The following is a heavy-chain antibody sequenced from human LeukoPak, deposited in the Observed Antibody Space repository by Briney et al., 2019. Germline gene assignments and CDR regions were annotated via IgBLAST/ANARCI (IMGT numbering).Heavy chain of an antibody. V-gene: IGHV1-46*01. Sequence: ASVKVSCKASGYSFTSYYLHWVRQAPGQGLEWRGVINPSGGSTSYAQKLQGRVTMTRDTSTSTVYMELSSLRSEDTAVYYCAREEMATITGDYYYYGMDVWGQGTTVTVSS. J-gene: IGHJ6*02. CDR2: INPSGGST. CDR3: AREEMATITGDYYYYGMDV. D-gene: IGHD5-24*01. CDR1: GYSFTSYY.